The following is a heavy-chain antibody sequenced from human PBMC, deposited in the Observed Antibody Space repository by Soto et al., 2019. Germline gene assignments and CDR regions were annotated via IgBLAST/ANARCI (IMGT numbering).Heavy chain of an antibody. CDR1: GGSISSSSYY. CDR3: ARSVAARLSQNFFYYYGMDV. Sequence: PSETLSLTCTVSGGSISSSSYYWGWIRQPPGKGLEWIGSIYYSGSTYYNPSLKSRVTISVDTSKNQFSLKLSSVTAADTAVYYCARSVAARLSQNFFYYYGMDVWGRGTLVTVSS. J-gene: IGHJ6*02. D-gene: IGHD6-6*01. CDR2: IYYSGST. V-gene: IGHV4-39*01.